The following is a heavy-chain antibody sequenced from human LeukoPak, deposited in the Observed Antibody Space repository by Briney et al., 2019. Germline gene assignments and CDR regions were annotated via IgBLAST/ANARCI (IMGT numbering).Heavy chain of an antibody. CDR3: ARGLTCSGGSCYSEIDY. CDR2: ISSRSTTI. CDR1: GFTFTMYS. J-gene: IGHJ4*02. V-gene: IGHV3-48*04. Sequence: GGSLRLSCAASGFTFTMYSMNWVRQAPGKGLEWVSYISSRSTTIYYADSVKGRFTISRDNAKNSLYLQMNSLRAEDTAVYYCARGLTCSGGSCYSEIDYWGQGTLVTVSS. D-gene: IGHD2-15*01.